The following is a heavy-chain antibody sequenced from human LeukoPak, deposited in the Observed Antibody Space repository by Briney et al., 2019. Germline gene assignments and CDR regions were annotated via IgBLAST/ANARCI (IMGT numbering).Heavy chain of an antibody. D-gene: IGHD2-2*01. CDR3: AKVRGVYCSSPACYYYDA. CDR2: VSPSGGRT. Sequence: GGSLRLSGGASGFTFSTYAMSWVRQTPGRGLEWVAGVSPSGGRTIYADSAEGRFTISRDNPNDTVYLQLSSLRAEDSALYYCAKVRGVYCSSPACYYYDAWGQGTPVTVSS. CDR1: GFTFSTYA. V-gene: IGHV3-23*01. J-gene: IGHJ4*02.